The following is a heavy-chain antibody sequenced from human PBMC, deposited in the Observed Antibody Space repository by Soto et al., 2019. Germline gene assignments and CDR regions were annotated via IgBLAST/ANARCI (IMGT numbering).Heavy chain of an antibody. CDR2: IIPIFGTA. V-gene: IGHV1-69*01. Sequence: QVQLVQSGAEVKKPGSSVKVSCKASGGTFSSYAISWVRQAPGQGLEWMGGIIPIFGTANYAQKFQGRVTITADESTSTAYMELGSLRSEDTAVYYCASSTYYDFWSGYYKANAFDIWGQGTMVTVSS. J-gene: IGHJ3*02. D-gene: IGHD3-3*01. CDR3: ASSTYYDFWSGYYKANAFDI. CDR1: GGTFSSYA.